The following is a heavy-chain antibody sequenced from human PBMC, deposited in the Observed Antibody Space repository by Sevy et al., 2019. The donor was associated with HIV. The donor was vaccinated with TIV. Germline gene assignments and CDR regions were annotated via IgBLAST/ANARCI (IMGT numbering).Heavy chain of an antibody. V-gene: IGHV7-4-1*01. Sequence: ASVKVSCKGSGYTFTNYCLIWVRQAPGHGLEYMGRINTNSGNPMFAPGFAGRFVFSLDTSVSTAFLQIDSLKAEDTALYYCARAHYNYFDTWGQGSLVTVSS. CDR3: ARAHYNYFDT. CDR2: INTNSGNP. D-gene: IGHD3-9*01. J-gene: IGHJ4*02. CDR1: GYTFTNYC.